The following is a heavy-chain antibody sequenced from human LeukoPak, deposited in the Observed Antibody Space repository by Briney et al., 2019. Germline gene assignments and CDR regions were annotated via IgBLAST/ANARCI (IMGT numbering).Heavy chain of an antibody. CDR1: GSTFSDYG. V-gene: IGHV3-33*01. D-gene: IGHD3-22*01. Sequence: PGRSLRLSCGASGSTFSDYGMHWVRQAPGKGPEWVAAIWYDGGNKYYRDSVKGRFTISRDNSKNTLYLQMNSLRAEDTAVYFCSRDGENDSSGHYKPFDYWGQGTLVTVSS. CDR2: IWYDGGNK. J-gene: IGHJ4*02. CDR3: SRDGENDSSGHYKPFDY.